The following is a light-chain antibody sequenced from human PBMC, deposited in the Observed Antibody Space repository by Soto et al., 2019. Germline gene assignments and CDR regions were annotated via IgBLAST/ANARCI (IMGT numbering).Light chain of an antibody. CDR2: GAS. V-gene: IGKV3-20*01. CDR3: QQYGESLTWT. J-gene: IGKJ1*01. Sequence: EVVLTQSPGTLSLSPGERATLSCRASQSVSTRYLAWYQQKPGQAPRLLIYGASSRATGIPDRFSGSGSGTDFTLTISRLEPEDFAVYYCQQYGESLTWTLGQGTKVDIK. CDR1: QSVSTRY.